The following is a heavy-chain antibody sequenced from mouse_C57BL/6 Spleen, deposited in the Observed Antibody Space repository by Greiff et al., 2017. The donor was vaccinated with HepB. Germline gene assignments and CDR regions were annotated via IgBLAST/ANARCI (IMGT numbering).Heavy chain of an antibody. J-gene: IGHJ3*01. Sequence: VQLQQSGPGLVQPSQSLSITCTVSGFSLTSYGVHWVRQSPGKGLEWLGVIWSGGSTDYNAAFISRLSISKDNSKSQVFFKMNSLQADDTAIYYCARVDSNWFWFAYWGQGTLVTVSA. CDR3: ARVDSNWFWFAY. CDR2: IWSGGST. V-gene: IGHV2-2*01. CDR1: GFSLTSYG. D-gene: IGHD2-5*01.